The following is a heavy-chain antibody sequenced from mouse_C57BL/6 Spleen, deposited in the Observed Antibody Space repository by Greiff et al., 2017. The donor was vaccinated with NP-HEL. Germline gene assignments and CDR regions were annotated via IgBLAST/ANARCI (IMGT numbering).Heavy chain of an antibody. CDR3: AREDYYGSAWFAY. D-gene: IGHD1-1*01. CDR1: GFTFSDYG. V-gene: IGHV5-17*01. Sequence: EVQGVESGGGLVKPGGSLKLSCAASGFTFSDYGMHWVRQAPEKGLEWVAYISSGSSTIYYADTVKGRFTISRDKAKNTLFLQMTRLRAEDTAMYYCAREDYYGSAWFAYWGQGTLVTVSA. CDR2: ISSGSSTI. J-gene: IGHJ3*01.